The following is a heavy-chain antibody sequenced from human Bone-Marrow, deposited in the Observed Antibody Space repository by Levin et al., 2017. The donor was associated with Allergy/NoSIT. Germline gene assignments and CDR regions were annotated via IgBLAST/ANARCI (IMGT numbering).Heavy chain of an antibody. V-gene: IGHV4-4*02. CDR1: GGSISRSNW. Sequence: MASETLSLTCVVSGGSISRSNWWSWVRQPPGKGLEWIGEIYYSGSTNYNPSFESRATLSVDTSNNQFSLRLTSVTAADTAVYYCARLPNWQYYYFDYWGPGTEVTVSS. CDR2: IYYSGST. CDR3: ARLPNWQYYYFDY. D-gene: IGHD7-27*01. J-gene: IGHJ4*02.